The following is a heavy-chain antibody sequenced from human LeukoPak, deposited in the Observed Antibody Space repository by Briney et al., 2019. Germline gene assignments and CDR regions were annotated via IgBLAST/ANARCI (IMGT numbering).Heavy chain of an antibody. CDR1: GGSFSGYY. CDR3: ARVAWDHYYYYYGMDV. CDR2: INHSGST. Sequence: SETLSLTCAVYGGSFSGYYWSWIRQPPGKGLEWIGEINHSGSTNYNPSLKSRVTISVDTSKNQFSLKLSSVTAADTAVYYCARVAWDHYYYYYGMDVWGKGTTVTVSS. J-gene: IGHJ6*04. D-gene: IGHD1-26*01. V-gene: IGHV4-34*01.